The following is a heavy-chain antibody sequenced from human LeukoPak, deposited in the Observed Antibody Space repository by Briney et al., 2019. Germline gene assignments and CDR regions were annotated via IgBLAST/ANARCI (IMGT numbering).Heavy chain of an antibody. CDR2: IYHSGST. V-gene: IGHV4-38-2*02. J-gene: IGHJ5*02. D-gene: IGHD3-10*01. CDR1: GYSISSGYY. CDR3: ARHKLWFGEYNWFDP. Sequence: SETLSLTCTVSGYSISSGYYWGWIRQPPGKGLEWIGSIYHSGSTYYNPSLKSRVTISVDTSKNQFSLKLSSVTAADTAVYYCARHKLWFGEYNWFDPWGQGTLVTVSS.